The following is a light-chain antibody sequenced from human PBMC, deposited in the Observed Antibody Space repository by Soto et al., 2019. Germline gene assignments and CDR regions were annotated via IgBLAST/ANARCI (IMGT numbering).Light chain of an antibody. CDR2: TNN. J-gene: IGLJ3*02. CDR3: AAWEDSLSGWV. CDR1: NSNIGSNY. V-gene: IGLV1-47*01. Sequence: QSVLTQPPSASGTPGQRVTISCSGRNSNIGSNYVYWYQQVPGTAPKLLIYTNNQRPSGVPDRFSGSKSATSASLAIGGLGSGDEGDYYWAAWEDSLSGWVFGGGTKLTV.